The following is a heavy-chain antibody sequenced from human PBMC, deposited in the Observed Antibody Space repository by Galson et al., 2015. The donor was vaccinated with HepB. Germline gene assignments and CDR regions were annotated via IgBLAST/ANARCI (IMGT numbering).Heavy chain of an antibody. V-gene: IGHV3-21*01. CDR1: GFTFSSYS. D-gene: IGHD5-18*01. CDR2: ISSSSSYI. Sequence: SLRLSCAASGFTFSSYSMNWVRQAPGKGLEWVSSISSSSSYIYYADSVKGRFTISRDNAKNSLYLQMNSLRAEDTAVYYCARDRGGYSLHYYFDYWGQGTLVTVSS. J-gene: IGHJ4*02. CDR3: ARDRGGYSLHYYFDY.